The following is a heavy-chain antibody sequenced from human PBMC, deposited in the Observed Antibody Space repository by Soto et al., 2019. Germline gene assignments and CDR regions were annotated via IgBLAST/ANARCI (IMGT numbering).Heavy chain of an antibody. J-gene: IGHJ3*02. D-gene: IGHD4-17*01. V-gene: IGHV1-8*01. Sequence: ASLKVSCKASGYTFTSYDINWVRQATGQGLEWMGWMNPNSGNTGYAQKFQGRVTMTRNTSISTAYMELSSLRSEDTAVYYCARRTTPTTGAFDIWGQGTMVTVSS. CDR3: ARRTTPTTGAFDI. CDR2: MNPNSGNT. CDR1: GYTFTSYD.